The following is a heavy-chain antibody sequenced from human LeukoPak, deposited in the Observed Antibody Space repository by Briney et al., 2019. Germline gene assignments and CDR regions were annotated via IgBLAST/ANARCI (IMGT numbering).Heavy chain of an antibody. V-gene: IGHV3-30*02. J-gene: IGHJ4*02. CDR3: AKGERFLEWLLDFDY. D-gene: IGHD3-3*01. CDR1: GFTFSSYG. Sequence: GGSLRLSCAASGFTFSSYGMHWVRQAPGQGLEWVAFIRYDGSNKYYADSVKGRFTISRDNSKNTLYLQMNSLRAEDTSVYYCAKGERFLEWLLDFDYWGQGTLVTVSP. CDR2: IRYDGSNK.